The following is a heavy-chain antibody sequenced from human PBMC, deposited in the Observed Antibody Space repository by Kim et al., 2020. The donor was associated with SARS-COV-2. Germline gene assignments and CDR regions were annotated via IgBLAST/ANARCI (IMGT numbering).Heavy chain of an antibody. D-gene: IGHD4-17*01. CDR2: ISWNSGDR. Sequence: GGSLRLSCAAAGFSVDDYAMHWVRQVPGKGLEWVAGISWNSGDRGYADSVKGRFTISRDDAKNSLYLQMDSLRVEDTAFYFCVKDKVIYGYFIMAYHLHWGQGTLPTLS. CDR3: VKDKVIYGYFIMAYHLH. CDR1: GFSVDDYA. J-gene: IGHJ1*01. V-gene: IGHV3-9*01.